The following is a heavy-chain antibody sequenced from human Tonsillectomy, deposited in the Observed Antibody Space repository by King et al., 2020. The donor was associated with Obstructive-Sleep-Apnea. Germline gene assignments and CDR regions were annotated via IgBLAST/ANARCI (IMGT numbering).Heavy chain of an antibody. CDR1: GGTFSSYA. V-gene: IGHV1-69*09. J-gene: IGHJ4*02. CDR2: IIPILGIA. CDR3: ARTPPGYSVYDWEYYFDY. D-gene: IGHD5/OR15-5a*01. Sequence: VQLVESGAEVKKPGSSVKVSCKASGGTFSSYAISWVRQAPGQGLEWMGGIIPILGIANYAQKFQGRVTITADKSTSTAYMELSSLRSEDTAVYYCARTPPGYSVYDWEYYFDYWGRGTLVTVSS.